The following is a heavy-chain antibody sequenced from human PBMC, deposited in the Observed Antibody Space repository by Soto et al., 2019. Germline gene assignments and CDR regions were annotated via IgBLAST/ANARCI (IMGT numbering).Heavy chain of an antibody. D-gene: IGHD3-16*01. CDR2: ISGSGGST. CDR3: ANLLGESDRFDP. V-gene: IGHV3-23*01. J-gene: IGHJ5*02. CDR1: GFTFSSYA. Sequence: GGSLRLSCAASGFTFSSYAMSWVRQAPGKGLEWFSAISGSGGSTYYADSVKGRFTISRDNSKNTLYLQMNSLRAEDTAVYYCANLLGESDRFDPWGQGTLVTVSS.